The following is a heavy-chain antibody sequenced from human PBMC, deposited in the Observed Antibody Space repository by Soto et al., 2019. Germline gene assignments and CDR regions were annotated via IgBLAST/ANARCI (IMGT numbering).Heavy chain of an antibody. D-gene: IGHD1-26*01. CDR3: ARDRGYSGSGPFDY. CDR1: GFTFSSYA. J-gene: IGHJ4*02. CDR2: ISYDGSNK. V-gene: IGHV3-30-3*01. Sequence: QVQLVESGGGVVQPGRSLRLSCAASGFTFSSYAMHWVRQAPGKGLEGVAVISYDGSNKYYADSVKGRFTISRDNSKNTRYLQTNSLRAEDTAVYYCARDRGYSGSGPFDYWGQGTLVTVSS.